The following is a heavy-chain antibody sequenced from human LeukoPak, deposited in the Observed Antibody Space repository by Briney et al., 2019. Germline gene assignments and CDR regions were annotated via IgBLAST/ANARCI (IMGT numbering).Heavy chain of an antibody. D-gene: IGHD5-18*01. CDR1: GFTFSSYG. Sequence: GSLRLSCAASGFTFSSYGMHWIRQPPGKGLEWIGSIYYSGSTYYNPSLKSRVTISVDTSKNQFSLKLSSVTAADTAVYYCARFAMVSFWGQGTLVTVSS. CDR2: IYYSGST. V-gene: IGHV4-39*01. J-gene: IGHJ4*02. CDR3: ARFAMVSF.